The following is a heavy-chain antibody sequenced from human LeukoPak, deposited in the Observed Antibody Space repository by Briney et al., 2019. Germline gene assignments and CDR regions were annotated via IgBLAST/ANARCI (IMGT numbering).Heavy chain of an antibody. CDR3: ARSVAIDPNAVTPYSDYGWTS. CDR1: GYTFINYY. J-gene: IGHJ6*02. V-gene: IGHV1-46*01. D-gene: IGHD2/OR15-2a*01. CDR2: IDPSGGST. Sequence: ASVKVSCKASGYTFINYYIHWVRQAPGQGLEWMGMIDPSGGSTISAQKFQGTVTMTRDTSTNTLYLELNSLTSEDTAVYYCARSVAIDPNAVTPYSDYGWTSGAKGPRSPSP.